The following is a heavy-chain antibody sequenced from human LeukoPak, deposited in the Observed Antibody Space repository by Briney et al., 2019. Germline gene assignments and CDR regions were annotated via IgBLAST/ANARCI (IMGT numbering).Heavy chain of an antibody. J-gene: IGHJ4*02. CDR3: ARFPRNRYSGYDLGIDY. Sequence: SETLSLTCTVSGYSISSGYYWGWIRQPPGKGLGWIGSIYHSGSTYYNPSLKSRVTISVDTSNSQFSLKLSCVTAADTAVYYCARFPRNRYSGYDLGIDYWGQGTLVTVSS. V-gene: IGHV4-38-2*02. CDR1: GYSISSGYY. D-gene: IGHD5-12*01. CDR2: IYHSGST.